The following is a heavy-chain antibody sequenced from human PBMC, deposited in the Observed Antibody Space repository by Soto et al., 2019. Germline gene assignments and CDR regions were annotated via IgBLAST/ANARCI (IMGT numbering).Heavy chain of an antibody. CDR1: EFPFNNAG. CDR2: ISGSGIST. CDR3: AKNRYGDGGGGLES. J-gene: IGHJ4*02. V-gene: IGHV3-23*01. Sequence: VQLLESGGGLVRRGGSLRLSRAASEFPFNNAGMSWVRQAPGQGLEWVAGISGSGISTYYADSVKGRFTISRDNSLNTLDLQMHSLGVEDTAVYYCAKNRYGDGGGGLESWGQGALVTVSS. D-gene: IGHD5-18*01.